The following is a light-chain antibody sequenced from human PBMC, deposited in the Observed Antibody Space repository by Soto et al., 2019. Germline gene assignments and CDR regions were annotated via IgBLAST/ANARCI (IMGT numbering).Light chain of an antibody. CDR2: KAS. Sequence: DIQMTQSPSTLSASVGERVTITCRASKSVSGWLAWYQQKPGKAPKLLIYKASSLESGVPSRFSGSGSGTEFTLTISSLQPDDFATYYCQQYNSYSYTFGQGTKLEIK. CDR1: KSVSGW. J-gene: IGKJ2*01. CDR3: QQYNSYSYT. V-gene: IGKV1-5*03.